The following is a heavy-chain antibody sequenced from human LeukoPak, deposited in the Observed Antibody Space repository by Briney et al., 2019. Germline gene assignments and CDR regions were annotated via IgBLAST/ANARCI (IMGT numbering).Heavy chain of an antibody. V-gene: IGHV3-30-3*01. J-gene: IGHJ4*02. Sequence: GGSLRLSCAASGFTFSSYAMHWVRQAPGKGLEWVAVISYDGSNKYYADSVKGRFTISRDNSKNTLYLQMNSLRAEDTAVYYCARPPAMVRGVTYFDYWGQGTLVTVSS. CDR2: ISYDGSNK. D-gene: IGHD3-10*01. CDR1: GFTFSSYA. CDR3: ARPPAMVRGVTYFDY.